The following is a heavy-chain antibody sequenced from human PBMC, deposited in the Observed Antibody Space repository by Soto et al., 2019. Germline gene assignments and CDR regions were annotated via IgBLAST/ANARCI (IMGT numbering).Heavy chain of an antibody. CDR3: AKHERPTIAAAGTNWFDP. D-gene: IGHD6-13*01. Sequence: GGSLRLSCAASGFTFSSYAMSWVRQAPGKGLEWVSAISGSGGSTYYADSVKGRFTISRDNSKNTLYLQMNSLRAEDTAVYYCAKHERPTIAAAGTNWFDPWGQGTLVTVSS. CDR2: ISGSGGST. CDR1: GFTFSSYA. V-gene: IGHV3-23*01. J-gene: IGHJ5*02.